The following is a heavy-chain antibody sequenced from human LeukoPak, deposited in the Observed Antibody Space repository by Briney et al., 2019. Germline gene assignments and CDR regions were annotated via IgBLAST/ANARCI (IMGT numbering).Heavy chain of an antibody. Sequence: PSETLSLTCTVSGGSISSGGYYWSWIRQHPGKGLEWIGYIYYSGSTYHNPSLKSRVSTSVDTSKNQFSLKLSSATAADTAVYFCARSQWLAPFDHWGQGTLVTVSS. CDR3: ARSQWLAPFDH. J-gene: IGHJ4*02. V-gene: IGHV4-31*03. D-gene: IGHD6-19*01. CDR2: IYYSGST. CDR1: GGSISSGGYY.